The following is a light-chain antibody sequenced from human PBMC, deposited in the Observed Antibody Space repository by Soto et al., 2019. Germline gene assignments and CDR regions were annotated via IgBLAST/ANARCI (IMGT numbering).Light chain of an antibody. V-gene: IGKV1-5*01. CDR2: DAS. CDR1: QSISSW. J-gene: IGKJ1*01. CDR3: KQYNSYST. Sequence: DIQMTQSPSTLSASVGDIVTITCRASQSISSWLAWYQQKPGKAPKLLIYDASSLESGVPSRFSGSGSGTEFTLTISSLQPDDFATYYCKQYNSYSTFGQGTKVDIK.